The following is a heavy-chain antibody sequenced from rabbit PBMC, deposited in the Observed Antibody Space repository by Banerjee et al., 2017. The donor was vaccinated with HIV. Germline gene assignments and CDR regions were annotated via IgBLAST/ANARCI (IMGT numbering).Heavy chain of an antibody. CDR1: GFDLSSYY. D-gene: IGHD4-2*01. CDR3: ARDHASSDTLFDL. CDR2: IYAGSSGST. Sequence: QSLEESGGGLVKPEGSLTLTCKASGFDLSSYYMCWVRQAPGKGLEWIACIYAGSSGSTYYASWAKGRFTISKTSSTTVTLQMTSLAAADTATYFCARDHASSDTLFDLWGQGTLVT. J-gene: IGHJ4*01. V-gene: IGHV1S40*01.